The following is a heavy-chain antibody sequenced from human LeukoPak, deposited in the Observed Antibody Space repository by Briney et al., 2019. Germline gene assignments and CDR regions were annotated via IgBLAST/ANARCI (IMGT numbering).Heavy chain of an antibody. CDR1: GGSFSGYY. D-gene: IGHD6-19*01. Sequence: SETLSLTCAVYGGSFSGYYWSWIRQPPGKGLEWIGEINHSGSTNYNPSLKSRVTISVDTSKNQFSLKLSSVPAADTAVYYCAKSAGFIAVAGAIDYWGQGTLVTVSS. CDR3: AKSAGFIAVAGAIDY. CDR2: INHSGST. J-gene: IGHJ4*02. V-gene: IGHV4-34*01.